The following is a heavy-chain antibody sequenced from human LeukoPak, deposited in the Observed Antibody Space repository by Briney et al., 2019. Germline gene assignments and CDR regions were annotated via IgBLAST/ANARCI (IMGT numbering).Heavy chain of an antibody. D-gene: IGHD3-22*01. J-gene: IGHJ4*02. CDR3: ARQYYYYSIDS. CDR2: IHYSEGT. CDR1: GASISSYY. Sequence: SETLALTYTVSGASISSYYWSWIRQPPGKGVEWIGYIHYSEGTRYNPSLKSRVTISVDTSKNQFSLNLSSVTAADTAVYYCARQYYYYSIDSWGQGTLVTVSS. V-gene: IGHV4-59*08.